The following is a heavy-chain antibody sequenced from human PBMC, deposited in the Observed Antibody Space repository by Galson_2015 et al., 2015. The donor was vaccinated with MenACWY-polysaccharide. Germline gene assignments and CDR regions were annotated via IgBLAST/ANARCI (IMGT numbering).Heavy chain of an antibody. Sequence: RLSCAASGFTFSSYSMNWVRQAPGKGLEWVSYISSGGTIYYADSVKGRFTISRDNAKNSLYLQMNSLRDDDTAVYYCARVLKGLVGATPDYWGQGTLVTVSS. CDR1: GFTFSSYS. D-gene: IGHD1-26*01. V-gene: IGHV3-48*02. J-gene: IGHJ4*02. CDR2: ISSGGTI. CDR3: ARVLKGLVGATPDY.